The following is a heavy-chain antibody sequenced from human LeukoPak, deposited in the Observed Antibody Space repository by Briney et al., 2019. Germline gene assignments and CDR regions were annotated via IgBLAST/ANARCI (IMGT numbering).Heavy chain of an antibody. J-gene: IGHJ4*02. V-gene: IGHV4-31*03. D-gene: IGHD3-10*01. CDR2: ISGSGST. CDR1: GDSISRGGDY. Sequence: PSETLSLTCSVSGDSISRGGDYWTWIRQHPEKGLEWIGYISGSGSTYYSPSLRSRVTVSADTSKNQFSLKLTSVTAVDTAVFYCARVPIIRGVIEDWGQGTLVSVSS. CDR3: ARVPIIRGVIED.